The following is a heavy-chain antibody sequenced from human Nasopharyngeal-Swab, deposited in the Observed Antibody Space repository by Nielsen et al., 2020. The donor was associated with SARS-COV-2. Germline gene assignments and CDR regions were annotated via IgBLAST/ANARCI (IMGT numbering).Heavy chain of an antibody. CDR1: GFTFSTYA. CDR3: AKGGGWLYYFDF. Sequence: GESLKISCAASGFTFSTYAMNWVRRAPGKGLEWVSSISGSGATTYYADSVKGRVTISRDNSKNTLYRQVSSLRAEDTAMYYCAKGGGWLYYFDFWGQGTLVTVSS. CDR2: ISGSGATT. D-gene: IGHD6-19*01. J-gene: IGHJ4*02. V-gene: IGHV3-23*01.